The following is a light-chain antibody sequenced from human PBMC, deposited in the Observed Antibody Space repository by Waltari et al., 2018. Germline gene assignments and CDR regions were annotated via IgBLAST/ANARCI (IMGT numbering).Light chain of an antibody. CDR2: DVS. Sequence: QSALTQPASVYGSPGQSITISCTETRHDVDDYNYVSWYHQHPGKAPKLMLYDVSNRPSGVSNRFSGSKSGNTASLTISGLQAEDEAYYYCSSYTSSSTLVFGGGTKLTVL. V-gene: IGLV2-14*03. J-gene: IGLJ2*01. CDR1: RHDVDDYNY. CDR3: SSYTSSSTLV.